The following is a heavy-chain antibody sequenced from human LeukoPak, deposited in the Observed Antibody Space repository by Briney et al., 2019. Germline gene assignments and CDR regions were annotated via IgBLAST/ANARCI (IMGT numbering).Heavy chain of an antibody. V-gene: IGHV3-23*01. D-gene: IGHD3-22*01. Sequence: GGSLRLSCAASGFTFSSYAMSWVRQAPGKGLEWVSTISGGGCSTFYADSVKGRFTISRDNSKNTLYLQMNSLRAEDTAVYYCAKRAYYYDSTGDYYYYYGMDVWGQGTTVTVSS. J-gene: IGHJ6*02. CDR3: AKRAYYYDSTGDYYYYYGMDV. CDR2: ISGGGCST. CDR1: GFTFSSYA.